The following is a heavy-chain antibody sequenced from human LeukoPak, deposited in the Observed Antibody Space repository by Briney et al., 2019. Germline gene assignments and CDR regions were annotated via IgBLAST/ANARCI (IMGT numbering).Heavy chain of an antibody. D-gene: IGHD1-1*01. CDR3: ARGVQGPLGDWFDP. CDR1: GYTFTSYD. Sequence: ASAKVSCKASGYTFTSYDINWVRQATGQGLEWMGWMNPNSGNTGYAQKFQGRVTMTRNTSISTAYMELSSLRSEDTAVYYCARGVQGPLGDWFDPWGQGTLVTVSS. CDR2: MNPNSGNT. V-gene: IGHV1-8*01. J-gene: IGHJ5*02.